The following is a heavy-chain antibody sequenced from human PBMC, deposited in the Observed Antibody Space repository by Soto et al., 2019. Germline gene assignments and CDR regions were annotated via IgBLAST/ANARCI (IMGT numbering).Heavy chain of an antibody. V-gene: IGHV1-69*12. CDR2: IIPIFGTA. J-gene: IGHJ6*02. CDR1: GGTFSSYA. CDR3: AGEVLKSCGGDCFDYSGMDV. Sequence: QVQLVQSGAEVKKPGSSVKVSCKASGGTFSSYAISWVRQAPGQGLEWMGGIIPIFGTANYAQKFQGRVTSTADESTRPAHMERSRLGSEDTGVYYCAGEVLKSCGGDCFDYSGMDVWGQGTTVTGSS. D-gene: IGHD2-21*02.